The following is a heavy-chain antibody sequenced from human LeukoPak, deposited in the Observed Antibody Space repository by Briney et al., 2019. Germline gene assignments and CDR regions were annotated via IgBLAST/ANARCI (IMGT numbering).Heavy chain of an antibody. CDR2: INHSGST. D-gene: IGHD6-19*01. V-gene: IGHV4-34*01. J-gene: IGHJ6*02. CDR1: GGSFSGYY. CDR3: ATVAGTTKWYYYYGMDV. Sequence: SETLSLTCAVYGGSFSGYYWSWIRQPPGKGLEWIGEINHSGSTNYNPSLKSRVTISVDTSKNQFSLKLSSVTAADTAVYYCATVAGTTKWYYYYGMDVWGQGTTVTVSS.